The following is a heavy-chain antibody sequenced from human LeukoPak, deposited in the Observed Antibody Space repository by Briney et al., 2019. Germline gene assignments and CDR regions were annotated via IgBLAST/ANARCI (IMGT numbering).Heavy chain of an antibody. Sequence: GGSLRLSCAASGFIFSSYGMHWVRQAPGKGLEWVAFIRYDGSNKYYADSVKGRFTISRDNSKNTLYLQMNSLRAEDTAVYYCAKDAMTTVTTYAFDIWGQGTMVTVSS. CDR1: GFIFSSYG. CDR2: IRYDGSNK. V-gene: IGHV3-30*02. D-gene: IGHD4-17*01. CDR3: AKDAMTTVTTYAFDI. J-gene: IGHJ3*02.